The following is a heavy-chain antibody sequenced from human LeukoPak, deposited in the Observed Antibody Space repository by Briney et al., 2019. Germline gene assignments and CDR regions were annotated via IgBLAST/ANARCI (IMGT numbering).Heavy chain of an antibody. CDR3: ARGAHKRDDYGGFFDY. D-gene: IGHD4-23*01. Sequence: PGGSLRLSCAASGFNFDDYVMTWVRQAPGKGLEWVSGINWNGGGRGYADSVKGRFTISRDNAKNSLYLQMNSLRAEDTAVYYCARGAHKRDDYGGFFDYWGQGTLVTVSS. CDR1: GFNFDDYV. V-gene: IGHV3-20*04. CDR2: INWNGGGR. J-gene: IGHJ4*02.